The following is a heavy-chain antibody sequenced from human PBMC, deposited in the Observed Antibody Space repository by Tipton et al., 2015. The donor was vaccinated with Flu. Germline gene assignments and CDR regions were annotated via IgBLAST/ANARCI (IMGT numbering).Heavy chain of an antibody. D-gene: IGHD6-13*01. CDR1: GGSVSSGSYY. J-gene: IGHJ6*03. V-gene: IGHV4-61*01. Sequence: TLSLTCTVSGGSVSSGSYYWSWIRQPPGKGLEWIGYIYYSGSTNYNPSLKSRVTISVDTSKNQFSLKLSSVTAADTAVYYCASLAAAGSYYYYYYMDVWGKGTTVTVSS. CDR3: ASLAAAGSYYYYYYMDV. CDR2: IYYSGST.